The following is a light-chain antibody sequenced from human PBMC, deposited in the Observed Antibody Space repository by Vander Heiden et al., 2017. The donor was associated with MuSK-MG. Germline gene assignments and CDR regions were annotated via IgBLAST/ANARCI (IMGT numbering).Light chain of an antibody. V-gene: IGLV1-40*03. CDR1: SSNIGAGYD. Sequence: QSLLTQPPSVSGAPGPSVPIPCVGGSSNIGAGYDVYWYQQFPGTAPNLLIYNNTNRPSGVPDRFSGSRSGASASLAIAGLRAEDEADYYCQSYDNSLRTSVFGGGSKLTVL. CDR2: NNT. J-gene: IGLJ3*02. CDR3: QSYDNSLRTSV.